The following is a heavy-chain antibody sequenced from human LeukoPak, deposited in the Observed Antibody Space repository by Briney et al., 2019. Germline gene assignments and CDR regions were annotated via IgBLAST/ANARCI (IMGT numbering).Heavy chain of an antibody. CDR2: ISSSGSTI. D-gene: IGHD4-17*01. Sequence: GGSLRLSCAASGFTFSSYSMNWVRQAPGKGLEWVSYISSSGSTIYYADSVKGRFTISRDNAKNSLYLQMNSLRAEDTAVYYCARGYTVTTPGFDYWGQGTLVTVSS. CDR1: GFTFSSYS. J-gene: IGHJ4*02. CDR3: ARGYTVTTPGFDY. V-gene: IGHV3-48*04.